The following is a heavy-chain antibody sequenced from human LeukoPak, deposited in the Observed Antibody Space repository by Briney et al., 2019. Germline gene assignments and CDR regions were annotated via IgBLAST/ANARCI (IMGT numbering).Heavy chain of an antibody. CDR3: AKDAVRGSGIESYYYYGMDV. D-gene: IGHD3-10*01. CDR2: ISGSGGST. V-gene: IGHV3-23*01. Sequence: GGSLRLSCAASGFTFSTYAMSWVRQPPGKGLEWVSAISGSGGSTYYADSVKGRFTISRDNSKNTLYLQMNSLRAEDTAVYYCAKDAVRGSGIESYYYYGMDVWGQGTTVTVSS. CDR1: GFTFSTYA. J-gene: IGHJ6*02.